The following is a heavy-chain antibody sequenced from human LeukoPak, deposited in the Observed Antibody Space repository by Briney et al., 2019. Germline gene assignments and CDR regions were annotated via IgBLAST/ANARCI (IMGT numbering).Heavy chain of an antibody. CDR1: GFTFSTYA. CDR2: ISYDGSNK. CDR3: AKDFSIAAAGYFDY. Sequence: GVSLRLSCAASGFTFSTYAMSWVRQAPGKGLEWVAVISYDGSNKYYADSVKGRFTISRDNSKNTLYLQMNSLRAEDTAVYYCAKDFSIAAAGYFDYWGQGTLVTVSS. J-gene: IGHJ4*02. D-gene: IGHD6-13*01. V-gene: IGHV3-30*18.